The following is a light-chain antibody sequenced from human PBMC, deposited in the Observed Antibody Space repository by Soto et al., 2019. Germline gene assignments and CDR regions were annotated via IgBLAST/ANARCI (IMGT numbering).Light chain of an antibody. CDR3: QHYNTYSLFT. Sequence: DIQMPQYPSTLSASVGDTVTITCRASQTICNWLAWYQQKPGKAPKLLIYQASTLESGVPSRFSGSGSETEFTRTISSVQPDDFAAYYWQHYNTYSLFTFGPGTKVDIK. J-gene: IGKJ3*01. V-gene: IGKV1-5*03. CDR1: QTICNW. CDR2: QAS.